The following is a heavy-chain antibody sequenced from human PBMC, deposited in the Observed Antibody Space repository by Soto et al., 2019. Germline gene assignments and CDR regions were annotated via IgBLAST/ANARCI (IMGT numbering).Heavy chain of an antibody. D-gene: IGHD2-2*02. Sequence: GGSLRLSCAASGFTFSSYSMNWVRQAPGKGLEWVSYISSSSSTIYYADSVKGRFTISRDNAKNSLYPQMNSLRAEDTAVYYCARGGYCSSTSCYRQLGYWGQGTLVTVSS. CDR2: ISSSSSTI. CDR3: ARGGYCSSTSCYRQLGY. V-gene: IGHV3-48*01. J-gene: IGHJ4*02. CDR1: GFTFSSYS.